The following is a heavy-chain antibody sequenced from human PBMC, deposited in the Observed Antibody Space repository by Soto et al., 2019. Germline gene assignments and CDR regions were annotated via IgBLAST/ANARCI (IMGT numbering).Heavy chain of an antibody. D-gene: IGHD1-26*01. CDR2: VNPILSIA. CDR3: ARLIVGATTNAFDI. J-gene: IGHJ3*02. CDR1: GDTFSFYT. V-gene: IGHV1-69*02. Sequence: SVKVSCKASGDTFSFYTINWVRQAPGLGLEWMGRVNPILSIANYAQKFQGRVTITADKSTSTAYMELSSLRSEDTAVYYCARLIVGATTNAFDIWG.